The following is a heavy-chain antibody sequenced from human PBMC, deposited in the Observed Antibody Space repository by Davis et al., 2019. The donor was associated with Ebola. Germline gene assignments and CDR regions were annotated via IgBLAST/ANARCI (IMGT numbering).Heavy chain of an antibody. CDR1: GGSITNSF. J-gene: IGHJ6*03. CDR2: FHHSGST. Sequence: SETLSLTCTVSGGSITNSFWNWIRQPPGKGLEWIGSFHHSGSTYYNPSLKSRVTISEDTSKNELSLKLNSVTAADTAVYYCARDRGTSSYMDVWGKGTTVTVSS. V-gene: IGHV4-59*12. CDR3: ARDRGTSSYMDV. D-gene: IGHD2-2*01.